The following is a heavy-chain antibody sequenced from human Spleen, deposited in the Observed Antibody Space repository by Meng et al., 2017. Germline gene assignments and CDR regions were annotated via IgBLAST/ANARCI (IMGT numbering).Heavy chain of an antibody. V-gene: IGHV3-33*01. D-gene: IGHD2-2*01. CDR3: ARVDRYCSSTSRYAFDY. CDR2: IWYDGSNK. Sequence: GGSLRLSCAASGFTFSSYGMHWVRQAPGKGLEWVAVIWYDGSNKYYADSGKGRFTISRDNSKNTLYLQMNSLRAEDTAVYYCARVDRYCSSTSRYAFDYWGQGTLVTVSS. CDR1: GFTFSSYG. J-gene: IGHJ4*02.